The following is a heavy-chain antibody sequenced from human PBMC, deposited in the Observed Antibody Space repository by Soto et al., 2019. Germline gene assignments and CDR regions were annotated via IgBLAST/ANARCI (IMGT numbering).Heavy chain of an antibody. CDR1: GGSISSSSYY. Sequence: SETLSLTCTVSGGSISSSSYYWGWIRRPPGKGLEWIGSIYYSGSTYYNPSLKSRVTISVDTSKNHFSLKLSSVTAADTAVYYCATQEVGGSYVYTFDSWGQGTLVTVSS. V-gene: IGHV4-39*02. CDR2: IYYSGST. J-gene: IGHJ5*01. CDR3: ATQEVGGSYVYTFDS. D-gene: IGHD1-26*01.